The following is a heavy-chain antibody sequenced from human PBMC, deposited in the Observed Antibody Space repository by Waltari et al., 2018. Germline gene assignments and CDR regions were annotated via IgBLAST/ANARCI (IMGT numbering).Heavy chain of an antibody. D-gene: IGHD1-26*01. CDR2: IIPMCGTA. CDR1: GGTFSSYA. V-gene: IGHV1-69*01. J-gene: IGHJ4*02. CDR3: AMVFSGSYGYFDY. Sequence: QVQLVQSGAEVKKPGSSVKVSCKASGGTFSSYAISWVRQAPGQGLAWMGGIIPMCGTANYAQKVQGRVTITADESTSTAYMELSSLRSEDTAVYYCAMVFSGSYGYFDYWGQGTLVTVSS.